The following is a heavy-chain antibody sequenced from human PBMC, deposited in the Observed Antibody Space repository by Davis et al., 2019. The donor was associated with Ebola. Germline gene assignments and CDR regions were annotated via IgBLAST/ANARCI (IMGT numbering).Heavy chain of an antibody. CDR1: GFIINGYG. Sequence: PGGSLRLSFAASGFIINGYGLNSVRQAPGKGLEWVSFISLGSDKSYYADSVQGRFTISRDNAKNSLYLQMNSLRDEETAVYYCALRNLGTYSGHFLANWGQGTLVTVSS. D-gene: IGHD1-26*01. CDR3: ALRNLGTYSGHFLAN. V-gene: IGHV3-48*02. J-gene: IGHJ4*02. CDR2: ISLGSDKS.